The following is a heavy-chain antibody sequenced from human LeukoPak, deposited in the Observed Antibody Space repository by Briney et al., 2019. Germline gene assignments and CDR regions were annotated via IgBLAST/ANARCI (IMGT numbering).Heavy chain of an antibody. CDR1: GGSISSGGYS. V-gene: IGHV4-30-2*01. J-gene: IGHJ4*02. D-gene: IGHD3-10*01. CDR2: IYHSGST. Sequence: SETLSLTCAVSGGSISSGGYSWSWIRQPPGKGLEWIGYIYHSGSTYYNPSLKSRVTISVDTSKNQFSLKLSSVTAADTAVYYCARGGKRITMVRGQFGYWGQGTLVTVSS. CDR3: ARGGKRITMVRGQFGY.